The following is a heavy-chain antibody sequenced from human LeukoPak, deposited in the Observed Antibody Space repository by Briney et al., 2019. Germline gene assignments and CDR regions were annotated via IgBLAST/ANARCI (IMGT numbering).Heavy chain of an antibody. CDR3: ARESSQYYGSGSHDYYYYLDV. CDR2: IKQDGSEK. D-gene: IGHD3-10*01. CDR1: GFTFSSYW. V-gene: IGHV3-7*01. J-gene: IGHJ6*03. Sequence: TGGSLRLSCAASGFTFSSYWMSWVRQTPGKGLEWVANIKQDGSEKYYVDSVKGRFTISRDNAKNSLYLQMHSLRAEDTAVYYCARESSQYYGSGSHDYYYYLDVWGKGTTVTVSS.